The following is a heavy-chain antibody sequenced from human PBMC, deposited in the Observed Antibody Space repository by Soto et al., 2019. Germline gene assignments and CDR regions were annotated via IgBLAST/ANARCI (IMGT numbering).Heavy chain of an antibody. Sequence: PSETLSLTCTVSGGSISSYYWSWIRQPPGKGLEWIGEIYYSGSTNYNPSLKSRVTISVDTSKNQFSLKLSSVTAADTAVYYCARGYYYDPPDPNWFDPWGQGTLVTVSS. CDR3: ARGYYYDPPDPNWFDP. D-gene: IGHD3-22*01. J-gene: IGHJ5*02. CDR2: IYYSGST. CDR1: GGSISSYY. V-gene: IGHV4-59*12.